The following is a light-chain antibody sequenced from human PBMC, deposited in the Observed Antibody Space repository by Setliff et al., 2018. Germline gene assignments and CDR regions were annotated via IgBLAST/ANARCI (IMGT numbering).Light chain of an antibody. J-gene: IGLJ2*01. V-gene: IGLV2-11*01. Sequence: QSALTQPRSVSGSPGQSVTISCTGTSSDVGTYNYVSWYQQHPGKVPKLMIYDVSKRPSGVPDRFSASKSGNTASLTISGLQAEDEADYYCCSYAGSYTVVFGGGTKVTVL. CDR1: SSDVGTYNY. CDR2: DVS. CDR3: CSYAGSYTVV.